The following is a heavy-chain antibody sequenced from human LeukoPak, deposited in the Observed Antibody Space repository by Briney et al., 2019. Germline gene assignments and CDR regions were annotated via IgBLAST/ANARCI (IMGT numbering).Heavy chain of an antibody. V-gene: IGHV4-4*02. D-gene: IGHD2-2*01. J-gene: IGHJ4*02. CDR1: GDSITSRHW. CDR3: ARQGQYQLLTFFDY. CDR2: IHHSGST. Sequence: SETLSLTCAVSGDSITSRHWWSWVRQPPGKGLEWIGQIHHSGSTNYNPSLKSRVTISVDKSENQFSLKLSSVTAADTAVYYCARQGQYQLLTFFDYWGQGTLVTVSS.